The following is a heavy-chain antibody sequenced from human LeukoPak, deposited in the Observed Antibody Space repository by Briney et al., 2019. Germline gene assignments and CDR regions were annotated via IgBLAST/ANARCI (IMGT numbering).Heavy chain of an antibody. CDR2: TYYRSKWYN. J-gene: IGHJ1*01. Sequence: SQTLSLTCAISGDSVSSSSAAWNWVRQSPSRGLEWLGRTYYRSKWYNDYGVSVGGRTTINPDTTKNQVSLQLNSVTPEDTAVYYCVRSTGPGSHGYFHHWGQGTLVTVSS. V-gene: IGHV6-1*01. CDR1: GDSVSSSSAA. D-gene: IGHD3-10*01. CDR3: VRSTGPGSHGYFHH.